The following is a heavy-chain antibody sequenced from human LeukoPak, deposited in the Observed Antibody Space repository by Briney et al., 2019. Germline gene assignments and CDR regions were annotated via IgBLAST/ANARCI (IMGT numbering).Heavy chain of an antibody. D-gene: IGHD3-22*01. CDR3: ATLDSSGYYYFDY. CDR2: FDPEDGET. J-gene: IGHJ4*02. V-gene: IGHV1-24*01. Sequence: ASVKVSCKVSGYTHTELSMHWVRQAPGKGLEWMGGFDPEDGETIYAQKFQGRVTMTEDTSTDTAYMELSSLRSEDTAVYYCATLDSSGYYYFDYWGQGTLVTVSS. CDR1: GYTHTELS.